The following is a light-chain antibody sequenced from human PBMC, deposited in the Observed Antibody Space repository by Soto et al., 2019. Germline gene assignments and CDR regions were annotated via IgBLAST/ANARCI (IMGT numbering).Light chain of an antibody. J-gene: IGKJ1*01. CDR2: DAS. Sequence: EIVLTQSPGTLSLSPEERATLSCRASQSLSTNYLAWYQHKPGQAPRLIIHDASNRATGIPDRFSGSGSGTDFTLTISSLEPEDSAVYYCQQCVTAPLTFGPGTKVEI. V-gene: IGKV3-20*01. CDR3: QQCVTAPLT. CDR1: QSLSTNY.